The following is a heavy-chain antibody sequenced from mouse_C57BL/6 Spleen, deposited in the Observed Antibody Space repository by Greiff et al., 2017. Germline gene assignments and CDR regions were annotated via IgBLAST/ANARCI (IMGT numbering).Heavy chain of an antibody. CDR1: GYSFTGYY. V-gene: IGHV1-42*01. D-gene: IGHD1-1*01. CDR3: ARGSLPGAMDY. J-gene: IGHJ4*01. CDR2: INPSTGGT. Sequence: EVQLQQSGPELVKPGASVKISCKASGYSFTGYYMNWVKQSPEKSLEWIGEINPSTGGTTYNQKFKAKATLTVDKSSSTAYMQLKSLTSEDSAVYYCARGSLPGAMDYWGQGTSATVSS.